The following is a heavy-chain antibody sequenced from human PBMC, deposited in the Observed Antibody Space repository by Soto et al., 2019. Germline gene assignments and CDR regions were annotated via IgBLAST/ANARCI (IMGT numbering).Heavy chain of an antibody. CDR3: APHPGGGGY. Sequence: EVQLVESGGGLIQPGGSLRLSCAVSGFTVSNNYMSWVRQAPGKGLEGVSVIYSGGYTAYGDSVKGRFTISRDNSKNTLSFQKNTRRAAGPPVYYWAPHPGGGGYWGQGTLVTVSS. CDR1: GFTVSNNY. CDR2: IYSGGYT. D-gene: IGHD3-10*01. J-gene: IGHJ4*02. V-gene: IGHV3-53*01.